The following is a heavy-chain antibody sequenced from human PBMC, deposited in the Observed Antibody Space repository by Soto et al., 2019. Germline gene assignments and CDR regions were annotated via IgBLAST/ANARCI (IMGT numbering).Heavy chain of an antibody. CDR2: ISPMFGAA. Sequence: QVQLVQSGAEMKKPGSSVKVSCQSSGGTFNTYAMNWVRQAPGQGPEWMGAISPMFGAANYAPKFQGRVTITADESTGTSSMQLSSLTSEDTDLYFCAREVQVHTPAFGYWGQGTLVTVSS. CDR3: AREVQVHTPAFGY. D-gene: IGHD3-10*01. J-gene: IGHJ4*02. V-gene: IGHV1-69*19. CDR1: GGTFNTYA.